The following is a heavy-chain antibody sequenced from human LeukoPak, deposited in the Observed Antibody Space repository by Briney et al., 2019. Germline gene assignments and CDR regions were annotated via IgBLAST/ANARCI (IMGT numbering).Heavy chain of an antibody. CDR2: IGGSGGTT. V-gene: IGHV3-23*01. D-gene: IGHD2-21*02. CDR3: AKYLIDIVVVTDTDYYYYYGMDV. CDR1: GFTFSSYA. Sequence: GGSLRLSCAASGFTFSSYAMSWVRQAPGKGLEWVSVIGGSGGTTSYADSVKGRFTISRDNSKNALFLQVNSLRAEDTAVYYCAKYLIDIVVVTDTDYYYYYGMDVWGQGTTVTVSS. J-gene: IGHJ6*02.